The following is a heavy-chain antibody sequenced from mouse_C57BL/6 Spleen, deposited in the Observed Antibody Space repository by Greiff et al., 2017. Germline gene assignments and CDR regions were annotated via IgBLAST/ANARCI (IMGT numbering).Heavy chain of an antibody. CDR2: IRLKSDNYAT. V-gene: IGHV6-3*01. Sequence: EVMLVESGGGLVQPGGSMKLSCVASGFTFSNYWMSWVRQSPEKGLEWVAQIRLKSDNYATHYAESVKGRFTISRDDSKSSVYLQMNNLRAEDTGIYYCTLTGTGFAYWGQGTLVTVSA. CDR1: GFTFSNYW. D-gene: IGHD4-1*01. J-gene: IGHJ3*01. CDR3: TLTGTGFAY.